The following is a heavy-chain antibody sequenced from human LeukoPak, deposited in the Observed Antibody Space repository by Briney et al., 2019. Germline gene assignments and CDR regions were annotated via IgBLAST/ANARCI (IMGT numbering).Heavy chain of an antibody. J-gene: IGHJ4*02. CDR1: GFTFSSYS. CDR2: ISSSSSTI. D-gene: IGHD2-2*01. CDR3: ARGSTQLPTAY. V-gene: IGHV3-48*01. Sequence: GSLRLSCAASGFTFSSYSMNWVRQAPGKGLEWVSYISSSSSTIYYADSVKGRFTISRDNAKNSLYLQMNSLRAEDTAVYYCARGSTQLPTAYWGQGTLVTVSS.